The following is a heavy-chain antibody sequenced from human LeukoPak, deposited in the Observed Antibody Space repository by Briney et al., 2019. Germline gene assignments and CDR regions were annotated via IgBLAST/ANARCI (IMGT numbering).Heavy chain of an antibody. V-gene: IGHV3-7*01. CDR1: VFTHRHYW. D-gene: IGHD1-1*01. CDR3: RREFGRNEYPDY. J-gene: IGHJ4*02. CDR2: IKPDGGKT. Sequence: GWSVSLSRAASVFTHRHYWMRGVRQAPGRGLEGVVDIKPDGGKTYYVDSVVGRFTISRDNAKNSLYLKMNSLRVEDTAVYYCRREFGRNEYPDYWGQGTLVTVSS.